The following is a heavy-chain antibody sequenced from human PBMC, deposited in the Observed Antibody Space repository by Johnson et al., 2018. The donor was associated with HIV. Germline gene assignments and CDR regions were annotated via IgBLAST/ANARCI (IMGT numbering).Heavy chain of an antibody. D-gene: IGHD1-26*01. J-gene: IGHJ3*02. CDR1: GFTVYSNY. Sequence: VQLVESGGGLVQPGGSLRLSCAASGFTVYSNYMNWVRQAPGKGLEWVSVIYSGGSTYYVDSVKGRFTISRDNSKNTLYLQMNSLRPEDTAVYYCAKDQLVGATYAAFDIWGQGTMVTVSS. CDR2: IYSGGST. CDR3: AKDQLVGATYAAFDI. V-gene: IGHV3-66*02.